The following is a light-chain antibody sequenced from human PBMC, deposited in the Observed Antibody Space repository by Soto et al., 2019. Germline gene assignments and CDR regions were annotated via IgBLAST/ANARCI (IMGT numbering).Light chain of an antibody. CDR2: TNN. V-gene: IGLV1-44*01. CDR3: AVWDDSLNGGV. Sequence: QSVLTQPPSASGTPGQRVTIACSGSSSNIGRNIVNWYQQLPGTAPKLLIYTNNQRPSGVPDRFSGSKSGTSASLAISGLQSEDEADYHCAVWDDSLNGGVFGGGTKLTVL. CDR1: SSNIGRNI. J-gene: IGLJ3*02.